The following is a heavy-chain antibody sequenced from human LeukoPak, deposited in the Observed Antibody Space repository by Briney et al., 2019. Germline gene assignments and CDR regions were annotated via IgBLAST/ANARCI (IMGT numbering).Heavy chain of an antibody. CDR2: IRSKAYGGTT. J-gene: IGHJ4*02. Sequence: GRSLRLSSTASGFTFGDYAMSWVRQAPGKGLEWVGFIRSKAYGGTTEYAASVKGRFTISRDDSKSIAYLQMNSLKTEDTAVYYCTRVHRWFGELLTYYFDYWGQGTLVPVSS. CDR1: GFTFGDYA. D-gene: IGHD3-10*01. V-gene: IGHV3-49*04. CDR3: TRVHRWFGELLTYYFDY.